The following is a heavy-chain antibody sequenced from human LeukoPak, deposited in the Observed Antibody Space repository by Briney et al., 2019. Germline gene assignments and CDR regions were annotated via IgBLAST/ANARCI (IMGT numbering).Heavy chain of an antibody. CDR2: IYYSGGST. V-gene: IGHV4-61*01. CDR3: AKDPTAAGYSSGWFYYYYYGMDV. Sequence: PSETLSLTCTVSGGSVSSGSYYWSWIRQPPGKGLEWIGYIYYSGGSTNHNPSLKSRVSMSVDTSKNQFSLKLSSVTAADTAVYYCAKDPTAAGYSSGWFYYYYYGMDVWGQGTTVTVSS. CDR1: GGSVSSGSYY. D-gene: IGHD6-19*01. J-gene: IGHJ6*02.